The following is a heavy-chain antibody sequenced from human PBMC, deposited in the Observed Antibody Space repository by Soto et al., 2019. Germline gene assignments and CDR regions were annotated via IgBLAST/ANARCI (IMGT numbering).Heavy chain of an antibody. J-gene: IGHJ6*03. D-gene: IGHD4-17*01. CDR1: GGSISSSSYY. V-gene: IGHV4-39*01. CDR2: IYYSGST. CDR3: ARRHYGDYYYYMDV. Sequence: SETLSLTCTVSGGSISSSSYYWGWIRQPPGKGLEWIGSIYYSGSTYYNPSLKSRVTISVDTSKNQFSLKLSSVTAADTAVYYCARRHYGDYYYYMDVWGKGTTVTVSS.